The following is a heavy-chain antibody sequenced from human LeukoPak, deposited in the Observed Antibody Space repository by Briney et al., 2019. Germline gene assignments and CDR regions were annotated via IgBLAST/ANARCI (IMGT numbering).Heavy chain of an antibody. CDR1: GFTFTTYA. CDR2: IANSGGST. CDR3: AKSHSVEQRGYFDY. V-gene: IGHV3-23*01. Sequence: GGSLRLSCAASGFTFTTYAMSWVRQAPGKGLERVSTIANSGGSTYYADSVKGRFTISRDNSKNTLYLQMNSPRAEDMAVYYCAKSHSVEQRGYFDYWGQGTLVTVSS. J-gene: IGHJ4*02. D-gene: IGHD1/OR15-1a*01.